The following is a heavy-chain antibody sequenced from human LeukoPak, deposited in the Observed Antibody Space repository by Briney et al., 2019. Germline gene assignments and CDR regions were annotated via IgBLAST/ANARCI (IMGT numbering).Heavy chain of an antibody. CDR3: ARGTATMVDY. V-gene: IGHV3-66*01. J-gene: IGHJ4*02. CDR1: GFTVSSNY. D-gene: IGHD3-10*01. Sequence: GGSLRLSCAASGFTVSSNYMSWVRQAPGRGLEWVSVIYSGGSTYYADSVKGRFTISRDNSKNTPFLQMNSLRAGDTAVYYCARGTATMVDYWGQGTLVTVSS. CDR2: IYSGGST.